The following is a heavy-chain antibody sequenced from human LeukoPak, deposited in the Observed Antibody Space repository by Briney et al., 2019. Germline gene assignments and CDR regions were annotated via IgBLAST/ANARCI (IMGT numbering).Heavy chain of an antibody. V-gene: IGHV1-46*01. CDR3: ARDGHPLLWFGELLGRYYFDY. CDR2: INPSGGST. D-gene: IGHD3-10*01. CDR1: GYTFTTYY. J-gene: IGHJ4*02. Sequence: ASVKVSCKASGYTFTTYYIHWVRQAPGQGLEWMGIINPSGGSTSYAQKFQGRVTMTRDTSTSTVYMELSSLRSEDTAVYYCARDGHPLLWFGELLGRYYFDYWGQGTLVTVSS.